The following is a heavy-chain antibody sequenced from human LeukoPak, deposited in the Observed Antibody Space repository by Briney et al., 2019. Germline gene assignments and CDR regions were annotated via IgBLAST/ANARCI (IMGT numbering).Heavy chain of an antibody. V-gene: IGHV1-69*05. CDR1: GGTFRSDA. J-gene: IGHJ5*02. D-gene: IGHD2-15*01. CDR2: IIPMFGTA. Sequence: SVKVSCKASGGTFRSDAISWVRQAPGQGLEWMGRIIPMFGTANYAQKFQGRVTITTDESTSTAYMELSSLRSEDTAVYYCARDREPTIKKYCSGGSCYLNWFDPWGQGTLATVSS. CDR3: ARDREPTIKKYCSGGSCYLNWFDP.